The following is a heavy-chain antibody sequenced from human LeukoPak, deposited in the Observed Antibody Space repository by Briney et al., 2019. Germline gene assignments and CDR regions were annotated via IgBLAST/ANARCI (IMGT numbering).Heavy chain of an antibody. CDR3: ARSRGSRDYYYYMDV. J-gene: IGHJ6*03. V-gene: IGHV1-69*05. Sequence: ASVKVSCKASGGTFSSYAISWVRQAPGQGLEWMGRIIPIFGTANYAQKFQGRVTITTDESTSTAYMELSSLRSEDTAVYYCARSRGSRDYYYYMDVWGKGTTVTVSS. CDR1: GGTFSSYA. D-gene: IGHD1-26*01. CDR2: IIPIFGTA.